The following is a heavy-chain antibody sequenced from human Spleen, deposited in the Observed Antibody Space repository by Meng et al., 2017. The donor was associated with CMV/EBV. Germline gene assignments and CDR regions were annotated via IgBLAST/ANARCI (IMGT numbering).Heavy chain of an antibody. Sequence: ASVKVSCKTSGYTFTGHFFHWIRQAPGQGLEWMGWINPNSGGTNYAQKFQGRVTLTRDTSINTGYMELTRLTSDDTAVYYCARDNNWGPDYWGQGTLVTVSS. CDR2: INPNSGGT. J-gene: IGHJ4*02. CDR3: ARDNNWGPDY. V-gene: IGHV1-2*02. CDR1: GYTFTGHF. D-gene: IGHD7-27*01.